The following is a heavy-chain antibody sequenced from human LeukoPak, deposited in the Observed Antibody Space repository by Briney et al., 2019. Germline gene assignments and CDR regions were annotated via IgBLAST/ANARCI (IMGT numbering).Heavy chain of an antibody. CDR2: IYYSGST. D-gene: IGHD5-12*01. V-gene: IGHV4-59*01. CDR3: ARDGPKDIGTPFDY. J-gene: IGHJ4*02. Sequence: SETLSLTCTVSGGSISSYYWSWIRQPPGKGLEWIGYIYYSGSTNYNPSLKSRVTISVDTSKNQFSLKLSSVTAADTAVYYCARDGPKDIGTPFDYWGQGTLVTVSS. CDR1: GGSISSYY.